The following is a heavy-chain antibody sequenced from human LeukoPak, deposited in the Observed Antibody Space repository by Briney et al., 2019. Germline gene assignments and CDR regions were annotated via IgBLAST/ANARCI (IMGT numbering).Heavy chain of an antibody. Sequence: GGSLRLSCAASGFTFSSYGMHWVRQAPGKGLEWVALISYDGSNKYYADSVKGRFTISRDNSKNTLYLQMNSLRAEDTAVYYCANTPGVTTFYWGQGTLVTVSS. CDR1: GFTFSSYG. J-gene: IGHJ4*02. CDR3: ANTPGVTTFY. V-gene: IGHV3-30*18. D-gene: IGHD4-11*01. CDR2: ISYDGSNK.